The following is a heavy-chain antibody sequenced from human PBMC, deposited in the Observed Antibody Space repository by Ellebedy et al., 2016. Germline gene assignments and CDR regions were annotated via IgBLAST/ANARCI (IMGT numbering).Heavy chain of an antibody. CDR2: IIPILGIA. V-gene: IGHV1-69*04. Sequence: ASVKVSCKASGGTFSSYAISWVRQAPGQGLEWMGRIIPILGIANYAQKFQGRVTITADKSTSTAYMELSSLRSEDTAVYYCARELRAAAGISPRTFDYWGQGTLVTVSS. D-gene: IGHD6-13*01. J-gene: IGHJ4*02. CDR3: ARELRAAAGISPRTFDY. CDR1: GGTFSSYA.